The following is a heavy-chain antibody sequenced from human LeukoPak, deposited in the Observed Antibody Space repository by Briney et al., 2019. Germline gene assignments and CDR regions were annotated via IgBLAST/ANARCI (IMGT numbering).Heavy chain of an antibody. CDR2: IYTSGST. J-gene: IGHJ4*02. D-gene: IGHD2-21*01. Sequence: SETLSLTCTVSGGSISSYYWRWMRQPAGKGLEWIGRIYTSGSTNYNPSIKSRVTLSVNTSKNQFSLKLSSVTAADTAVYSCARERDAYCGRDCYASYFDDWGPRTLVTVSS. V-gene: IGHV4-4*07. CDR3: ARERDAYCGRDCYASYFDD. CDR1: GGSISSYY.